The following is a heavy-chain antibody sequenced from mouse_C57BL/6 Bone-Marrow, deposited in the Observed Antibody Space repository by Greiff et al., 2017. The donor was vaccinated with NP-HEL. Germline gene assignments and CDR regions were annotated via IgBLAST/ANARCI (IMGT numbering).Heavy chain of an antibody. CDR2: IDPSDSYT. J-gene: IGHJ2*01. Sequence: QVQLKQSGAELVKPGASVKLSCKASGYTFTSYWMQWVKQRPGQGLEWIGEIDPSDSYTNYNQKFKGKATLTVDTSSSTAYMQLSSLTSEDSAVYYCARGIYYGNFDYWGQGTTLTVSS. CDR1: GYTFTSYW. V-gene: IGHV1-50*01. CDR3: ARGIYYGNFDY. D-gene: IGHD2-1*01.